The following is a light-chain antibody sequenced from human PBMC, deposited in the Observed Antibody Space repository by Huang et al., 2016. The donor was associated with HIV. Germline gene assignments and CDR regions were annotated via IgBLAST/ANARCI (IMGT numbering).Light chain of an antibody. CDR3: QQRNNWPPTYT. V-gene: IGKV3-11*01. CDR1: QTISTY. Sequence: DIVLTQSPASLSLSPGERVTLSCRASQTISTYLAWYQQKPGQSPRLLIYDASNRATGIPARFRGSGSGTDFTLTINNLEPEDSAVYYCQQRNNWPPTYTFGQGTKLEIK. CDR2: DAS. J-gene: IGKJ2*01.